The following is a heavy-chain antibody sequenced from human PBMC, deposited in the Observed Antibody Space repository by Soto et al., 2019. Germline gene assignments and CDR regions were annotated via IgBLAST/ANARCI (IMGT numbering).Heavy chain of an antibody. J-gene: IGHJ3*01. Sequence: ASVKVSCKASGFTFTSSAVQWVRQARGQRLEWIGWIVVGSGNTNYAQKFQERVTITRDMSTSTAYMELSSLRSEDTAVYYCAARRYFDWLLFCVSKSDLGDAFDFWGQGTRVTVSS. D-gene: IGHD3-9*01. CDR3: AARRYFDWLLFCVSKSDLGDAFDF. CDR2: IVVGSGNT. V-gene: IGHV1-58*01. CDR1: GFTFTSSA.